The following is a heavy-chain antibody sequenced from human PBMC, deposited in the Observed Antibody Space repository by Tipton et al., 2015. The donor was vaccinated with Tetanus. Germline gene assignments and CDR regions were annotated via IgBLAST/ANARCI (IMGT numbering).Heavy chain of an antibody. CDR1: GFTFSSYA. V-gene: IGHV3-23*01. CDR3: AKVVSYDYVWGSPQFDP. Sequence: SLRLSCAASGFTFSSYAMSWVRQAPGEGLEWVSAISGSGGSTYYADSVKGRFTISRDNSKNTLYLQMNSLRAEDTAVYYCAKVVSYDYVWGSPQFDPWGQGTLVTVSS. D-gene: IGHD3-16*01. CDR2: ISGSGGST. J-gene: IGHJ5*02.